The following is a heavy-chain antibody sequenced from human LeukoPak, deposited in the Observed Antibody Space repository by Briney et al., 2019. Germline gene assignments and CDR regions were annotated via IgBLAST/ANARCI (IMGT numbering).Heavy chain of an antibody. D-gene: IGHD3-22*01. CDR2: ISGSGGST. V-gene: IGHV3-23*01. CDR3: AKDFEGIVVVISYPFDY. CDR1: GFTFSSYA. J-gene: IGHJ4*02. Sequence: GGSLRLSCAASGFTFSSYAMSWVRQAPGKGLEWVSAISGSGGSTYYADSVKGRFTISRDNSKNTLYLQMNSLRAEDTAVYYCAKDFEGIVVVISYPFDYWGQGTLVTVSS.